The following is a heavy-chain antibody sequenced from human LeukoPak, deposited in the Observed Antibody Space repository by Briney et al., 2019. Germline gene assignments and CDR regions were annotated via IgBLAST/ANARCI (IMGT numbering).Heavy chain of an antibody. CDR1: GGSISSYY. V-gene: IGHV4-59*01. CDR2: IYYSGST. CDR3: ARAAAYYDSSGYYSTYYFDY. J-gene: IGHJ4*02. Sequence: PSETLSLTCTVSGGSISSYYWSWIRQPPGKGLECIGYIYYSGSTNYNPSPKSRVTISVDTSKNQFSLKLSSVTAADTAVYYCARAAAYYDSSGYYSTYYFDYWGQGTLVTVSS. D-gene: IGHD3-22*01.